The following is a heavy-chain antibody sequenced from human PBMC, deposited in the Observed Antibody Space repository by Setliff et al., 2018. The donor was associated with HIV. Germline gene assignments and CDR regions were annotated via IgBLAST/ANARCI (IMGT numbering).Heavy chain of an antibody. J-gene: IGHJ3*01. CDR3: ARDFHVLGYCSADSCPYDAADV. V-gene: IGHV1-69*11. CDR2: IISILGTP. Sequence: SVKVSCKASGGTFSAYAVNWVRQAPGQGLEWMGRIISILGTPNYSHKFQGRVTITADESTTTTYMELSSLRSDDTAIYYCARDFHVLGYCSADSCPYDAADVWGEGTMVTVSS. CDR1: GGTFSAYA. D-gene: IGHD2-15*01.